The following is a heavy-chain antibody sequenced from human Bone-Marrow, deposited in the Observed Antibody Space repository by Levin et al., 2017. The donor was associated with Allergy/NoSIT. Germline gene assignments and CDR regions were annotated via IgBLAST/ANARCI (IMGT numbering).Heavy chain of an antibody. CDR2: IYYSGST. J-gene: IGHJ6*02. CDR3: ARDPQNPRYCTNGVCYGSYYGMDV. Sequence: SQTLSLTCTVSGGSIRSGDYYWSWIRQPPGKGLEWIGYIYYSGSTYYNPSLKSRVTISVDTSKNQFSLKLSSVTAADTAVYFCARDPQNPRYCTNGVCYGSYYGMDVWGQGTTVTVSS. D-gene: IGHD2-8*01. V-gene: IGHV4-30-4*01. CDR1: GGSIRSGDYY.